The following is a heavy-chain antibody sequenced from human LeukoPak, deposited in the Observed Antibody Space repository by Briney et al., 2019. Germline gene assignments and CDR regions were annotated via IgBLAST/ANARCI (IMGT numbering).Heavy chain of an antibody. Sequence: GGSLRLSRTASGFTLGDYYMGWVRQAPGKGLEWIAVIRSNANGGTTQYAASVKGRFTISRDDSKSIAYLQMNSLKTEDTAVYYCTRDCSDGSCSYYFDYWGQGTLVTVSS. CDR1: GFTLGDYY. J-gene: IGHJ4*02. CDR3: TRDCSDGSCSYYFDY. D-gene: IGHD2-15*01. CDR2: IRSNANGGTT. V-gene: IGHV3-49*04.